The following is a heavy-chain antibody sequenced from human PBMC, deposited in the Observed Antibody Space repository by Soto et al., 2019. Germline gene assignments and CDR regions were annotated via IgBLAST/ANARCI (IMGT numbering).Heavy chain of an antibody. V-gene: IGHV3-23*01. J-gene: IGHJ3*01. Sequence: EVKLLESGGGLVQPGGSMSLSCEASGFPFWTYSMSWVRQAPRKGLEWVSGISGSGTATYYTDSVKGRFTVSRDNSKDTLFLQMNTLRVEDPAVYYCAKTRLYENKEYHREGLDVWGPGTAVTVSS. CDR1: GFPFWTYS. CDR2: ISGSGTAT. CDR3: AKTRLYENKEYHREGLDV. D-gene: IGHD3-22*01.